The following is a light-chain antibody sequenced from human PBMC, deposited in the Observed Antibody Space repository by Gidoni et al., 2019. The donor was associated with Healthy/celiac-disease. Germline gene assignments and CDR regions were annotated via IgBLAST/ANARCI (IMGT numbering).Light chain of an antibody. Sequence: DIQTTQSPSTLSASVGDRVTITCLASQSISSWLAWYQQKPGKAPKLLIYDASSLESGVPSRFSGSGPGTEFTLTISSLQPDDFATYYCQQYNSYPWTFGQGTKVEIK. J-gene: IGKJ1*01. CDR3: QQYNSYPWT. CDR1: QSISSW. V-gene: IGKV1-5*01. CDR2: DAS.